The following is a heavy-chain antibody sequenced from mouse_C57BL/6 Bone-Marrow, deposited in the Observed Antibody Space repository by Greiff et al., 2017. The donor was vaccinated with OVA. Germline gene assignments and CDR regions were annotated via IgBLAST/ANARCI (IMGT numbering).Heavy chain of an antibody. J-gene: IGHJ1*03. CDR3: ARGDYDWYFDV. D-gene: IGHD2-4*01. V-gene: IGHV5-16*01. CDR1: GFTFSDYY. CDR2: INYDGSST. Sequence: EVHLVESEGGLVQPGSSMKLSCTASGFTFSDYYMAWVRQVPEKGLEWVANINYDGSSTYYLDSLKSRFIISRDNAKNILYLQMGSLKSEDTATYYCARGDYDWYFDVWGTGTTVTVSS.